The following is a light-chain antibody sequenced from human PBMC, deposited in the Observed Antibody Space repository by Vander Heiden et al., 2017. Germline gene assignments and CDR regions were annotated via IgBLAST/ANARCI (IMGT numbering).Light chain of an antibody. V-gene: IGKV3-15*01. CDR1: QSVSSN. Sequence: EIVMTQSPATLSVSPGEGATHSCTASQSVSSNLAWYQQKPGQAPRLLIYGASTRATCISARFSGSGSGTEFTITISSLQSEDFAVYYCQQNNNWPPYTFGQGTKLEIK. J-gene: IGKJ2*01. CDR2: GAS. CDR3: QQNNNWPPYT.